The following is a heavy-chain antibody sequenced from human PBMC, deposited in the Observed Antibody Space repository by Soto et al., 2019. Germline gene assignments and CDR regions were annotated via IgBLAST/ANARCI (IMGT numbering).Heavy chain of an antibody. CDR3: ARRYYYGSGSYYGRLYYGMDV. Sequence: QVQLVQSGAEVKKPGSSVKVSCKASGGTFSSYAISWVRQAPGQGLEWMGGIIPIFGTANYAQKFQGRVTITADESTSTAYMELSSLRSEDTAVYYCARRYYYGSGSYYGRLYYGMDVWGQGNTVTVS. D-gene: IGHD3-10*01. CDR1: GGTFSSYA. CDR2: IIPIFGTA. J-gene: IGHJ6*02. V-gene: IGHV1-69*01.